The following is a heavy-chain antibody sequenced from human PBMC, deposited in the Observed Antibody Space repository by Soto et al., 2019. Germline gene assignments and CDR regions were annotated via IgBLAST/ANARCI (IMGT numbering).Heavy chain of an antibody. Sequence: EVQLLESGGGLVQPGGSLRLSCAASGFTFSSYAMSWVRQAPGKGLEWVSAISGSGGSTYYADSVKGRFTISKDNSKNTLYLQMNSRRAEDTAVYYCAKGGYCSSTSCYGYYYYYMDVWGKGTTVTVSS. J-gene: IGHJ6*03. V-gene: IGHV3-23*01. CDR1: GFTFSSYA. CDR2: ISGSGGST. D-gene: IGHD2-2*01. CDR3: AKGGYCSSTSCYGYYYYYMDV.